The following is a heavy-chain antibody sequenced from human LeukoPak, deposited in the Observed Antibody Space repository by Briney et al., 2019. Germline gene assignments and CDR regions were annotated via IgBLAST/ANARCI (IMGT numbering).Heavy chain of an antibody. D-gene: IGHD3-22*01. Sequence: PGGSLRLSCAASGFTFSSYSMNWVRQAPGKGLEWVSSISSSSSYIYYADSVKGRFTISRDNAKNTLYLQMNSLRAEDTAVYYCATTYYYDSSGYYPPGVFDYWGQGTLVTVSS. J-gene: IGHJ4*02. CDR3: ATTYYYDSSGYYPPGVFDY. CDR1: GFTFSSYS. V-gene: IGHV3-21*01. CDR2: ISSSSSYI.